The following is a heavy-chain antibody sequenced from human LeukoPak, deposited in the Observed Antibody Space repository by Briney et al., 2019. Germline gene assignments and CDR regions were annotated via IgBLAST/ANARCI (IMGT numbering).Heavy chain of an antibody. CDR1: GFTFNIYA. CDR2: FSGSGGST. V-gene: IGHV3-23*01. D-gene: IGHD6-13*01. CDR3: TTIAAAVFSPLSRYFQH. Sequence: GGSLRLSCAASGFTFNIYAMSWVRQAPGKGLEWVSTFSGSGGSTDYADSVKGRFTISRDSSKNTLYLQMNSLRAEDTAVYYCTTIAAAVFSPLSRYFQHWGQGTLVTVSS. J-gene: IGHJ1*01.